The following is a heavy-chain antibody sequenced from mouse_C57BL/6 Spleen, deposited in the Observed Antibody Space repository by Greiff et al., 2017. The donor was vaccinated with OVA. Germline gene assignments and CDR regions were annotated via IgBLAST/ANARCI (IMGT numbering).Heavy chain of an antibody. D-gene: IGHD2-10*02. CDR1: GFNIKDDY. CDR3: TTGMDAMDY. J-gene: IGHJ4*01. CDR2: IDPENGDT. Sequence: EVKLMESGAELVRPGASVKLSCTASGFNIKDDYLHWVKQRPEQGLEWIGWIDPENGDTEYASKFQGKATITADTSSNTAYLQLSSLTSEDTAVYYCTTGMDAMDYWGQGTSVTVSS. V-gene: IGHV14-4*01.